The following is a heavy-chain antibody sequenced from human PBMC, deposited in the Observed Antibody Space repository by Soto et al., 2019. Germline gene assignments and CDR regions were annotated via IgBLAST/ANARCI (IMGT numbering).Heavy chain of an antibody. CDR1: GFSFSRYW. D-gene: IGHD6-13*01. J-gene: IGHJ3*02. CDR2: IKSDGTST. CDR3: AREGLDTAGFFDI. V-gene: IGHV3-74*01. Sequence: PGGSLRLSCVASGFSFSRYWMHWVRQAPGKGLGWVSRIKSDGTSTSYADSVKGRFTISRDNAKNTLYLQMDNLRAEDTAVYYCAREGLDTAGFFDIWGQGTMVTVSS.